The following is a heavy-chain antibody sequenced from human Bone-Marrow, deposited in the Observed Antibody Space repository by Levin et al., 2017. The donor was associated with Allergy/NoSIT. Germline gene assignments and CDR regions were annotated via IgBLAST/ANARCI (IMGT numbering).Heavy chain of an antibody. CDR1: GYIFTTYE. V-gene: IGHV1-8*01. CDR3: VRGRRDGRAN. Sequence: ASVKVSCKTSGYIFTTYEITWVRQAPGQGLEWMGWMDPNRGTTGHAQKFQDRVTMTKNSAKSTAYLELSSLVFEDTAVYYCVRGRRDGRANWGQGTLVTVSA. CDR2: MDPNRGTT. J-gene: IGHJ4*02. D-gene: IGHD5-24*01.